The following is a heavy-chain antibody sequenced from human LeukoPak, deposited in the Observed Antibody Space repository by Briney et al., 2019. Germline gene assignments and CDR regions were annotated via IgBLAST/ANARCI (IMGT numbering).Heavy chain of an antibody. Sequence: GGSLRLSCAASGFTFSSYSMNWVRQAPGKGLEWVSSISSSSSYIYYADSVKGRFTISRDNAKNSLYLQMNSLRAEDTAVYYCARDPETHYDFWSGYEYYGMDVWGQGTTVTVSS. D-gene: IGHD3-3*01. V-gene: IGHV3-21*01. CDR1: GFTFSSYS. J-gene: IGHJ6*02. CDR3: ARDPETHYDFWSGYEYYGMDV. CDR2: ISSSSSYI.